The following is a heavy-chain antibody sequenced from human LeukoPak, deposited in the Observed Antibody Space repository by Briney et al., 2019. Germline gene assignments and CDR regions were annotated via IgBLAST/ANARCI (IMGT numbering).Heavy chain of an antibody. D-gene: IGHD1-1*01. CDR2: GSWDGGTT. V-gene: IGHV3-43D*04. J-gene: IGHJ4*02. Sequence: PGGSLRLSCAASGFTFDDFAMHWVRQAPGEGLEWVSLGSWDGGTTFYADSVKGRFTVSRDNSINSLYLQMNNLRVEDTAFYYCAKDKGYIATTGMLSDHWGTGTLVTVSS. CDR3: AKDKGYIATTGMLSDH. CDR1: GFTFDDFA.